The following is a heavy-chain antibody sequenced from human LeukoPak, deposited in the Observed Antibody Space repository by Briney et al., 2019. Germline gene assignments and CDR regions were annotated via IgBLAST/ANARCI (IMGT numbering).Heavy chain of an antibody. CDR1: GFTFSSSA. J-gene: IGHJ4*02. V-gene: IGHV3-23*01. D-gene: IGHD5-24*01. CDR2: ISGSGSGGST. Sequence: GGSPRLPCAASGFTFSSSAMSWVRQAPGKGLEWVSSISGSGSGGSTYYADSVKGRFTISRDNSKNTLYLQMNSLIAEDTAVYYCAKSGYNRFDYWGQGTRVTVSS. CDR3: AKSGYNRFDY.